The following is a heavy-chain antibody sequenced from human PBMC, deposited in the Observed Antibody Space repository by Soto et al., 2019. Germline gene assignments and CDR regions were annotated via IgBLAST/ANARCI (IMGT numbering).Heavy chain of an antibody. V-gene: IGHV4-39*01. CDR2: VYYSGST. CDR3: ARHMPNSDAWYSYGMDV. Sequence: QLQQQESGSGLVKPSETLSLTCTVSGVSISSSNYYWGWIRQPPGKGLEWIGAVYYSGSTYYNPSLKSRVTIAVDTSMTQFSLKLRSVTAADTAVYYCARHMPNSDAWYSYGMDVWGQGTTVTVSS. D-gene: IGHD1-26*01. J-gene: IGHJ6*02. CDR1: GVSISSSNYY.